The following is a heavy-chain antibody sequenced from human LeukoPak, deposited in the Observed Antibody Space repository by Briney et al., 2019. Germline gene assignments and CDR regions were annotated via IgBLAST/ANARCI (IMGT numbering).Heavy chain of an antibody. CDR3: ATTFTFGGVIVKDY. V-gene: IGHV1-8*01. D-gene: IGHD3-16*02. CDR2: MNPNSGNT. CDR1: GYTFTSYD. J-gene: IGHJ4*02. Sequence: ASVKVSCTASGYTFTSYDINWVRQATGQGLEWMGWMNPNSGNTGYAQKFQGRVTMTRNTSISTAYMELSSLRSEDTAVYYCATTFTFGGVIVKDYWGQGTLVTVSS.